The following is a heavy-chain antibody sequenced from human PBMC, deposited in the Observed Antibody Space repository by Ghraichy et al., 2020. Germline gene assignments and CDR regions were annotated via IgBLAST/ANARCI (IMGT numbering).Heavy chain of an antibody. Sequence: GGSLRLSCAASGFTFSSYAMSWVRQAPGKGLEWVSAISGSGGSTYYADSVKGRFTISRDDSKNTLYLQMNSLRAEDTAVYYCAKDRPSRNYYGSGSYSDYWGQGTLVTVSS. J-gene: IGHJ4*02. D-gene: IGHD3-10*01. CDR3: AKDRPSRNYYGSGSYSDY. CDR1: GFTFSSYA. V-gene: IGHV3-23*01. CDR2: ISGSGGST.